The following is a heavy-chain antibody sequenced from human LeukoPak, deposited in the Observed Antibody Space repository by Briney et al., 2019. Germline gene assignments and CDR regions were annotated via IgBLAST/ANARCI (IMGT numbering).Heavy chain of an antibody. CDR1: GGSFSGYY. V-gene: IGHV4-34*01. J-gene: IGHJ5*02. Sequence: PSETLSLTCAVYGGSFSGYYWSWIRQPPGKGLEWIGEINHSGSTNYNPSLKSRVTISVDTSKNQFSLKLSSVTAADTAVYYCARSENGDYSFDPWGQGTLVTVSS. CDR3: ARSENGDYSFDP. CDR2: INHSGST. D-gene: IGHD4-17*01.